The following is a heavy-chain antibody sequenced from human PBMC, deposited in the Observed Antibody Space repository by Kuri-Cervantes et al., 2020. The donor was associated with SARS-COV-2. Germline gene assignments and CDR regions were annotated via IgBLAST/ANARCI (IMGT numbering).Heavy chain of an antibody. Sequence: ESLKISCTVSGGSISSSSYYWGWIRQPPGKGLEWIGYIYYSGSTNYNPSLKSRVTISVDSSKNQFSLKLSPVTAADTAVYYCARGERAFGVRGITDRRVNWFDPWGQGTLVTVSS. CDR1: GGSISSSSYY. J-gene: IGHJ5*02. CDR2: IYYSGST. V-gene: IGHV4-61*05. D-gene: IGHD3-10*01. CDR3: ARGERAFGVRGITDRRVNWFDP.